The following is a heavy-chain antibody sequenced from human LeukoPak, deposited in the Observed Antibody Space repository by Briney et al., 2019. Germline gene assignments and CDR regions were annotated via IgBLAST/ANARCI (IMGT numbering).Heavy chain of an antibody. V-gene: IGHV3-21*01. Sequence: GGSLRLSCAASGFIFSSYTMNWVRQAPRKGLEWVSSISDDTTYEYYADSVKGRSTISRDNAKKSLYLQMSSLRAEDTAVYYCARTYCSGGSCYSYFDDWGQGTLVTVSS. CDR1: GFIFSSYT. CDR3: ARTYCSGGSCYSYFDD. D-gene: IGHD2-15*01. J-gene: IGHJ4*02. CDR2: ISDDTTYE.